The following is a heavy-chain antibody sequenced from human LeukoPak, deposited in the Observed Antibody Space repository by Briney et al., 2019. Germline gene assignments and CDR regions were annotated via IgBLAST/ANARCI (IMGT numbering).Heavy chain of an antibody. CDR2: ISSNGGST. Sequence: GGSLRLSCAASGFTFSSYAMHWVRQAPGKGLEYVSAISSNGGSTYYANSVKGRFTISRDNSKNTLYLQMGSLRAEDMDVYYCARQTGTLYYFDYWGQGTLVTVSS. CDR1: GFTFSSYA. V-gene: IGHV3-64*01. D-gene: IGHD1-1*01. CDR3: ARQTGTLYYFDY. J-gene: IGHJ4*02.